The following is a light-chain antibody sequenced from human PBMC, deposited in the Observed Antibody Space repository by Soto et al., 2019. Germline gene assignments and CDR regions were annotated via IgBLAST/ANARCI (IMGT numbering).Light chain of an antibody. CDR2: EVT. J-gene: IGLJ2*01. Sequence: SALTQPASVSGSPGQSITVSCTGTSSDVGVYTHVAWYQQHPGKVPKLVIYEVTNRPSGVPDRFSGSKSGTSASLAITGLQAEDEADYYCQSYDSSLSAVVFGGVTKLTVL. CDR1: SSDVGVYTH. V-gene: IGLV2-14*01. CDR3: QSYDSSLSAVV.